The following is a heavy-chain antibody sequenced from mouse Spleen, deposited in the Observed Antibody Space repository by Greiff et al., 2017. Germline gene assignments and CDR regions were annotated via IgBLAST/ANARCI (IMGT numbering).Heavy chain of an antibody. D-gene: IGHD2-4*01. CDR3: ARQERSYDYDYFDY. CDR1: GFTFSDYY. CDR2: ISDGGSYT. V-gene: IGHV5-4*02. J-gene: IGHJ2*01. Sequence: EVMLVESGGGLVKPGGSLKLSCAASGFTFSDYYMYWVRQTPEKRLEWVATISDGGSYTYYPDSVKGRFTISRDNAKNNLYLQMSSLKSEDTALYYCARQERSYDYDYFDYWGQGTTLTVSS.